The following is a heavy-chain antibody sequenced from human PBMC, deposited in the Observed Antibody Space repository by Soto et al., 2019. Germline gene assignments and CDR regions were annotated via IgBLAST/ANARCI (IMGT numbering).Heavy chain of an antibody. CDR1: GFTVSSNY. D-gene: IGHD3-22*01. J-gene: IGHJ4*02. V-gene: IGHV3-66*01. Sequence: EVQLVESGGGLVQPGGSLRLSCAASGFTVSSNYMSWVRQAPGKGLEWVSVIYSGGSTYYADSVKGRFTISRDNSKNTLYLQMNRLRAEDTAVYYCARGAGDTSGYYYYSWAYWGQGTLVTVSS. CDR2: IYSGGST. CDR3: ARGAGDTSGYYYYSWAY.